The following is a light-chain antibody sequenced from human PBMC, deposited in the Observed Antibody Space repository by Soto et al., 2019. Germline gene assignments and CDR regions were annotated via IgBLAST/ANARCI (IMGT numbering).Light chain of an antibody. CDR1: SSNVGSYKF. J-gene: IGLJ2*01. CDR2: EGS. V-gene: IGLV2-23*01. Sequence: QSALTQPASVSGSPGQSITISCTGTSSNVGSYKFVSWYQQHPGKAPKLMIYEGSQRPSGVSNPFSGSKSGNTASLTVSGLQAEDGAHYYCSFSGSDVVFGGGTKLTVL. CDR3: CSFSGSDVV.